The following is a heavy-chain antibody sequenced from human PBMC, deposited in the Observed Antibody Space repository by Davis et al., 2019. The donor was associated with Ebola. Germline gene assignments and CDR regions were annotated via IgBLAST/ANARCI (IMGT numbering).Heavy chain of an antibody. Sequence: GESLKISCAASGFTFSSYWMSWVRQAPGKGLEWVANIKQDGSEKYYVDSVKGRFTISRDNSKNTLYLQMNSLRAEDTAVYYCARDSNLRELLDWYFDLWGRGTLVTVSS. J-gene: IGHJ2*01. D-gene: IGHD1-26*01. V-gene: IGHV3-7*01. CDR3: ARDSNLRELLDWYFDL. CDR2: IKQDGSEK. CDR1: GFTFSSYW.